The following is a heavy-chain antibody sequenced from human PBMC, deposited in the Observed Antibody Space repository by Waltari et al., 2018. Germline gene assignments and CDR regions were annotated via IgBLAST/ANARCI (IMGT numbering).Heavy chain of an antibody. Sequence: EVHLLQSGAELKTPGTPVKISCKLSGSTFTDSHIHWVRQAPGDGLQWVGLVDPEDGQAISADKFQGRVTMTADTSTDTAYLELTSLTSEDTAVFFCATAPGGGSSASRPFHFWGQGTMITVSS. V-gene: IGHV1-69-2*01. CDR1: GSTFTDSH. CDR3: ATAPGGGSSASRPFHF. D-gene: IGHD3-10*01. CDR2: VDPEDGQA. J-gene: IGHJ3*01.